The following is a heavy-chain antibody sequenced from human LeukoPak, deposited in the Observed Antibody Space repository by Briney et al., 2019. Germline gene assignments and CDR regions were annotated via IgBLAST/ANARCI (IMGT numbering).Heavy chain of an antibody. CDR1: GYTFTDYY. J-gene: IGHJ4*02. CDR3: AKEVPGPVWLPYFDY. CDR2: INPNSGGT. Sequence: ASVKVSCKASGYTFTDYYMHWVRQAPGQGLEWMGWINPNSGGTNYAQNFQGRVTMTRDTSISTAYMELSRLRSDDTAVYYCAKEVPGPVWLPYFDYWGQGTLVTVSS. D-gene: IGHD5-24*01. V-gene: IGHV1-2*02.